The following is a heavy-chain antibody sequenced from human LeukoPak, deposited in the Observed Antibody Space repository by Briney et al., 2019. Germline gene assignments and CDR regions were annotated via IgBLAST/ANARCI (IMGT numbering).Heavy chain of an antibody. D-gene: IGHD4-23*01. Sequence: SETLSLTCSVSDFSTSSGYYWGWIRQPPGDALEWVGNVYHSGNTYYNPSLMSRVTISVDTSKSQFSLNLNSVTAADAAVYYCARVKQHDSGGNSNLFDYWGQGILVTVSS. V-gene: IGHV4-38-2*02. CDR3: ARVKQHDSGGNSNLFDY. J-gene: IGHJ4*02. CDR1: DFSTSSGYY. CDR2: VYHSGNT.